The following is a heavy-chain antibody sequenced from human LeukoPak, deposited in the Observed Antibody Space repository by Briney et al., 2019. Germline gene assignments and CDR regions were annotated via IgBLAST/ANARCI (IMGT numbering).Heavy chain of an antibody. CDR3: ARGPQTSATGGYYYYYMDV. V-gene: IGHV4-4*07. J-gene: IGHJ6*03. Sequence: SETLSLTCTVSGGSISSYYWSWIRQPAGKGLEWIGRIYTSGSTNYNPSLKSRVTMSVDTSKNQFSLKLSSVTAADTAVYYCARGPQTSATGGYYYYYMDVWGKGTTVTVSS. D-gene: IGHD2-15*01. CDR2: IYTSGST. CDR1: GGSISSYY.